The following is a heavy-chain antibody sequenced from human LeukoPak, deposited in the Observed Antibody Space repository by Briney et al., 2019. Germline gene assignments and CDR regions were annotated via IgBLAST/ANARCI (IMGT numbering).Heavy chain of an antibody. D-gene: IGHD3-10*01. CDR3: ARDQYYYGSGSYGLDY. Sequence: SETLSLTCAVYSGSFSGYYWSWMRQPPGKGLEWIGEINHSGSTNYNPSLKSRVTMSVDTSKNQFSLKLSSVTAADTAVYYCARDQYYYGSGSYGLDYWGQGTLVTVSS. V-gene: IGHV4-34*01. CDR1: SGSFSGYY. J-gene: IGHJ4*02. CDR2: INHSGST.